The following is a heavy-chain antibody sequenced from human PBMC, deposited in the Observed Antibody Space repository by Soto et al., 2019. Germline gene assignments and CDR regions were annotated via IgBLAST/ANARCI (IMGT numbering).Heavy chain of an antibody. V-gene: IGHV1-24*01. D-gene: IGHD2-15*01. Sequence: ASVKVSCKVSGYTLTELSMHWVRQAPGKGLEWMGGFDPEDGETIYAQKFQGRVTMTEDTSTDTAYMELSSLRSEDTAVYYCATAFGYCSGGSCYSKSPDYYGMDVWGQGTTVTVSS. CDR3: ATAFGYCSGGSCYSKSPDYYGMDV. J-gene: IGHJ6*02. CDR1: GYTLTELS. CDR2: FDPEDGET.